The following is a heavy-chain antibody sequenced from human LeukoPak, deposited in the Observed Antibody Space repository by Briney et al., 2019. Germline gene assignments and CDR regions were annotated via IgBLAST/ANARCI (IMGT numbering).Heavy chain of an antibody. D-gene: IGHD3-3*01. J-gene: IGHJ5*02. CDR2: MNPNSGNT. V-gene: IGHV1-8*01. Sequence: ASVKVSCKASGYTFTSYDINWVRQATGQGLEWMEWMNPNSGNTGYAQKFQGRVTMTRNTSISTAYMELSSLRSEDTAVYYCAREDYDFWSGYYRSDNWFDPWGQGTLVTVSS. CDR3: AREDYDFWSGYYRSDNWFDP. CDR1: GYTFTSYD.